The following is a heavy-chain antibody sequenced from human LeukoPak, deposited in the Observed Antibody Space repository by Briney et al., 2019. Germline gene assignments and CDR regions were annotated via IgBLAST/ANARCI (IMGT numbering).Heavy chain of an antibody. CDR3: ARAVAGRYYFDY. D-gene: IGHD6-19*01. V-gene: IGHV4-59*01. J-gene: IGHJ4*02. CDR2: IYYSGST. CDR1: GGSISSYY. Sequence: SETLSLTCTVSGGSISSYYWSWIRQPPGKGLEWIGYIYYSGSTNYNPSPKSRVTISVDTSKNQFSLKLSSVTAADTAVYYCARAVAGRYYFDYWGQGTLVTVSS.